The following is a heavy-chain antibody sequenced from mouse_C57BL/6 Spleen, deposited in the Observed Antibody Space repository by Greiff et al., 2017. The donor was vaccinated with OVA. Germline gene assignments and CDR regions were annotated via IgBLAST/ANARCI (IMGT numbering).Heavy chain of an antibody. CDR3: ARWGDYYGGFDS. CDR1: GYTFTTYP. D-gene: IGHD1-1*01. Sequence: VLLEESGAELVKPGASVKMSCKASGYTFTTYPIEWMKQNHGKSLEWIGNFHPYNDDTKYNEKFKGKATLTVEKSSSTVYLELSRLTSDDSAVYYCARWGDYYGGFDSWGKCTTLTVSS. V-gene: IGHV1-47*01. CDR2: FHPYNDDT. J-gene: IGHJ2*01.